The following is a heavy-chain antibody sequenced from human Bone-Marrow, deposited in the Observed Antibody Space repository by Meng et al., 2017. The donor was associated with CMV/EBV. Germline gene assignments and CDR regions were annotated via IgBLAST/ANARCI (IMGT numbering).Heavy chain of an antibody. CDR3: AKDTAALAYGAFDI. V-gene: IGHV3-9*01. Sequence: GGSLRLSCAASGFTFDDYAMHWVRQAPGKGLEWVSDISWNSGSIGYADSVKGRFTISRDNAKNSLYLQMNSLRAEDTALYYCAKDTAALAYGAFDIWGQGTMVTVSS. D-gene: IGHD2-2*01. CDR1: GFTFDDYA. CDR2: ISWNSGSI. J-gene: IGHJ3*02.